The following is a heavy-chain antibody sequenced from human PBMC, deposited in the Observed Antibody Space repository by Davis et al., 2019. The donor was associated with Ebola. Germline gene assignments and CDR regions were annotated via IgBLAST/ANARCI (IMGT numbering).Heavy chain of an antibody. CDR1: GFPFTNSA. D-gene: IGHD6-19*01. CDR2: ASHDGTTT. CDR3: ARAVAGKEDLDY. J-gene: IGHJ4*02. V-gene: IGHV3-30*04. Sequence: PGGSLRLSCAASGFPFTNSAMHWVRPTPDKGLEWVAVASHDGTTTYYGHSVTGLLTISTDDSKNTLFLQLNRLGSEDTAVYFCARAVAGKEDLDYWGQGTLVTGSS.